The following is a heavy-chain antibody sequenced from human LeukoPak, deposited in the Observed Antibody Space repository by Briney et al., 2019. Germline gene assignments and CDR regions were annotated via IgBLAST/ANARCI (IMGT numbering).Heavy chain of an antibody. J-gene: IGHJ4*02. D-gene: IGHD3-9*01. Sequence: GGSLRLSCAASGFSVSSNYMSWVRQAPGKGLEWVSVIYSGGSTYYADSVKGRFTISRDNSKNTLYLQMNSLRAEDTAVYYCARAPSDVLRYFDWSILWGQGTLVTVSS. CDR1: GFSVSSNY. CDR2: IYSGGST. CDR3: ARAPSDVLRYFDWSIL. V-gene: IGHV3-53*01.